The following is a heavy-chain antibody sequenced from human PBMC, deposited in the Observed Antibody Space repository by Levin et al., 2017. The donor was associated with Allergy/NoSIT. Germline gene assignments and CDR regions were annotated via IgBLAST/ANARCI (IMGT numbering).Heavy chain of an antibody. CDR3: ARGLLPSAPNWFDP. CDR2: INAGNGNI. D-gene: IGHD2-21*02. J-gene: IGHJ5*02. CDR1: GYTFISYV. Sequence: ASVKVSCKASGYTFISYVINWVRQAPGQRLEWMGWINAGNGNIKYSQKLQGRVTITRDTSASTAYMELSSLRSEDTAVYYCARGLLPSAPNWFDPWGQGTLVTVSS. V-gene: IGHV1-3*01.